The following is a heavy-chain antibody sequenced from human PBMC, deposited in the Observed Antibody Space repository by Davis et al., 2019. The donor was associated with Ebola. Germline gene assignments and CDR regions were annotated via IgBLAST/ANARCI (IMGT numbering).Heavy chain of an antibody. V-gene: IGHV4-34*01. CDR3: VRGSGRDMDV. J-gene: IGHJ6*03. CDR2: INHSGST. Sequence: PGGSLRLSCAVYGGSFSGYYWSWIRQPPGKGLEWIGEINHSGSTNYNPSLKSRVTISVDTSKNQFSLKLSSVTAADTAVYYCVRGSGRDMDVWGKGTTVTVSS. CDR1: GGSFSGYY.